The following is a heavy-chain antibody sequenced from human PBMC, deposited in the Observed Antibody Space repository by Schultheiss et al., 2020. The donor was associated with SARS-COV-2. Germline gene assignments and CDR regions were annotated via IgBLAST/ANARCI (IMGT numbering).Heavy chain of an antibody. CDR3: ARESGFWSGQPKY. V-gene: IGHV1-69*13. CDR1: GGTFSSYA. Sequence: SVKVSCKASGGTFSSYAISWVRQAPGQGLEWMGGIIPIFGTANYAQKFQGRVTITADESTSTAYMELSSLRSEDTAVYYCARESGFWSGQPKYWGQGTLVTVSS. D-gene: IGHD3-3*01. CDR2: IIPIFGTA. J-gene: IGHJ4*02.